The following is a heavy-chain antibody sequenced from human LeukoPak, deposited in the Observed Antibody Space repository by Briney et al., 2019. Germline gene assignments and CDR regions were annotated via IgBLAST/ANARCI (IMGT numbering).Heavy chain of an antibody. V-gene: IGHV4-59*08. CDR3: ARPGVGSGRYGAFDI. D-gene: IGHD5-18*01. J-gene: IGHJ3*02. CDR2: IYYNGST. Sequence: SETLSLTCTVSGGSISSYYWSWIRQPPGKGLEWIGYIYYNGSTNYNPSLKSRVTISVDTSKNQFSLKLSSVTAADTAVYYCARPGVGSGRYGAFDIWGRGTMVTVSS. CDR1: GGSISSYY.